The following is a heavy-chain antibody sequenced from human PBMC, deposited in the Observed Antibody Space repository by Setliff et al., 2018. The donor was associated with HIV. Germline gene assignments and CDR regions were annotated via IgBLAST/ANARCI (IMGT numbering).Heavy chain of an antibody. D-gene: IGHD3-22*01. V-gene: IGHV4-34*01. CDR1: GGSFSGYY. J-gene: IGHJ4*02. CDR2: INHSGST. CDR3: ARLTTTYYYDSSAYYHPV. Sequence: SETLSLTCAVYGGSFSGYYWSWIRQPPGKGLEWIGEINHSGSTNYNPSLKSRVTISVDTSKNQFSLKLSYVTAADTAVFYCARLTTTYYYDSSAYYHPVWGQGT.